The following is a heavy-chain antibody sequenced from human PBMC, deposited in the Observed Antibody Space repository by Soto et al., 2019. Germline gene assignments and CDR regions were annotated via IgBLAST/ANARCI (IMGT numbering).Heavy chain of an antibody. CDR2: INPNSGGT. V-gene: IGHV1-2*02. J-gene: IGHJ4*02. CDR1: GYTFTGYY. D-gene: IGHD3-22*01. Sequence: ASVKVSCKASGYTFTGYYMHWVRQAPGQGLEWMGWINPNSGGTNYAQKFQGRVTMTRDTSISTAYMELSRLRSDDTAVYYCARLLGYYDSSGYSTSDYWGQGTLVTVYS. CDR3: ARLLGYYDSSGYSTSDY.